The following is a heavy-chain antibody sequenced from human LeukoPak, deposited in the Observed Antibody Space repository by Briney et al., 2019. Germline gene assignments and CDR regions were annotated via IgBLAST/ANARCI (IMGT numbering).Heavy chain of an antibody. CDR3: ARVLTGTAPFDY. J-gene: IGHJ4*02. V-gene: IGHV3-74*01. Sequence: GGSLRLSCAASGFTFSSHWMHWVRQAPGKGLVWVSRINSDGSSTSYADSVKGRFTISRDNAKNTLYLQMNSLRAEDTAAYYCARVLTGTAPFDYWGQGTLVTVSS. CDR2: INSDGSST. CDR1: GFTFSSHW. D-gene: IGHD7-27*01.